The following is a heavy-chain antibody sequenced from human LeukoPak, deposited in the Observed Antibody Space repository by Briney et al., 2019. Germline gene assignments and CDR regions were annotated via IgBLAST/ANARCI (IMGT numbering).Heavy chain of an antibody. CDR3: ARRADYSRSSLPGEFDY. Sequence: SETLSLTCTVSGGSISSYYWNWIRQPPGKTLEWIGYIYYSGSTNYNPSLKSRVTTSVDTSKNQFSLKLRSVTAADTAVYYCARRADYSRSSLPGEFDYWGQGTLVTVSS. J-gene: IGHJ4*02. D-gene: IGHD6-6*01. CDR1: GGSISSYY. CDR2: IYYSGST. V-gene: IGHV4-59*08.